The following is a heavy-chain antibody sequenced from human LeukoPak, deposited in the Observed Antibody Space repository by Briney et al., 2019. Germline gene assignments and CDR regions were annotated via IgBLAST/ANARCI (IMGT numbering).Heavy chain of an antibody. J-gene: IGHJ3*01. D-gene: IGHD1-14*01. V-gene: IGHV4-61*02. CDR2: IYTSGRT. Sequence: SQTLSLTCTVSGGSISSGSYFWSWIRQPAGKGLEWIGRIYTSGRTNYNPSLKSRVTISVDTTKNQFSLKLSSVTAADTAVYSWARLTGYNAFACGGQGPMVTVSS. CDR1: GGSISSGSYF. CDR3: ARLTGYNAFAC.